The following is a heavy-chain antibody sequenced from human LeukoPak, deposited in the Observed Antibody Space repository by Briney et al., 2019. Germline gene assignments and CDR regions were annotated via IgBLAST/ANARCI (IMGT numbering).Heavy chain of an antibody. V-gene: IGHV3-66*04. CDR2: IYSGGST. CDR1: GFTVSSNY. CDR3: ARRGYGDYAPFDY. D-gene: IGHD4-17*01. J-gene: IGHJ4*02. Sequence: GGSLRLSCAVSGFTVSSNYMSWVRQAPGKGLEWVSIIYSGGSTYYADSVKGRFTISRDNSKNTLYLQMNSLRAEDTAVYYCARRGYGDYAPFDYWGQGTLVTVSS.